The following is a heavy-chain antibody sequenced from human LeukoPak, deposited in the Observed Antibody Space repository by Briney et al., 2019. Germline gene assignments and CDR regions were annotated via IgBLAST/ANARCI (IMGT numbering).Heavy chain of an antibody. CDR3: ARNGFWSGYGGFDV. J-gene: IGHJ3*01. V-gene: IGHV3-48*03. Sequence: SVKGRFTISRDNAKNSLYLQMNSLRAEDTAIYYCARNGFWSGYGGFDVWGQGTVVTVSS. D-gene: IGHD3-3*01.